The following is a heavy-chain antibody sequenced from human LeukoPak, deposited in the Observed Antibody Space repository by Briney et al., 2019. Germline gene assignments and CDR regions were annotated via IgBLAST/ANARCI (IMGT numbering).Heavy chain of an antibody. CDR3: ARTARRGYSYGRDRNDAFDI. J-gene: IGHJ3*02. Sequence: SETLSLTCTVSGGSISSGGYYWRWIRQHPGKGLEWIGYIYYSGSTYYNPSLKSRVTISVDTSKNQFSLKMSSVTAADTAVYYCARTARRGYSYGRDRNDAFDIWGQGTMVTVSS. V-gene: IGHV4-31*03. CDR2: IYYSGST. D-gene: IGHD5-18*01. CDR1: GGSISSGGYY.